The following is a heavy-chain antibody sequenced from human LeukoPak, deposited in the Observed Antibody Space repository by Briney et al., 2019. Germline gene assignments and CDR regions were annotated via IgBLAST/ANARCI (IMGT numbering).Heavy chain of an antibody. CDR3: ARAGVVPAAINRAFDI. V-gene: IGHV4-30-4*08. CDR2: IYHNGDT. J-gene: IGHJ3*02. CDR1: GGSIISGDYC. Sequence: SQTLSLTCIVSGGSIISGDYCWSWIRQPPGKGLEWIGYIYHNGDTYYNPSLKSRVSISVDTSKNQFSLKLSSVTAADTAVYYCARAGVVPAAINRAFDIWGQGSVVTVSS. D-gene: IGHD2-2*02.